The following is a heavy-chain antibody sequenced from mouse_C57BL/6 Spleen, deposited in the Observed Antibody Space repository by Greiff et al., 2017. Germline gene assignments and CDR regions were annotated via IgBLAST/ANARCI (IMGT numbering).Heavy chain of an antibody. Sequence: QVQLQQSGAELVRPGASVKVSCKASGYAFTNYLIEWVKQRPGQGLEWIGVINPGSGGTNYKEKFKGKATLTADKSSSTAYMQLSSLTSADYAVYFCARGGVGAKGYWGQGTSVTVAS. CDR1: GYAFTNYL. D-gene: IGHD1-1*01. CDR3: ARGGVGAKGY. CDR2: INPGSGGT. V-gene: IGHV1-54*01. J-gene: IGHJ4*01.